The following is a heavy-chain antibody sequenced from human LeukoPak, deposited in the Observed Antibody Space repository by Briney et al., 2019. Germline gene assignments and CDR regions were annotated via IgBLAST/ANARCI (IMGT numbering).Heavy chain of an antibody. V-gene: IGHV1-18*01. D-gene: IGHD4-23*01. CDR3: ARDPTYYGGNSGNFDY. Sequence: GASVKVSCKASGYTFTSYGISWVRQAPGQGLEWMGWISAYNGNTNYAQKLQGRVTMTTDTSTSTAYMELRSLRSDDTAVYYCARDPTYYGGNSGNFDYWGQGTLVTVSS. CDR1: GYTFTSYG. CDR2: ISAYNGNT. J-gene: IGHJ4*02.